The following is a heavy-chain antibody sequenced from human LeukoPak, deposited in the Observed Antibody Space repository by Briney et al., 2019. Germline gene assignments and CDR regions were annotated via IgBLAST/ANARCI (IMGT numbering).Heavy chain of an antibody. D-gene: IGHD6-6*01. J-gene: IGHJ6*03. Sequence: SVKVSCKASGGTFSSYAISWVRQAPGQGLEWMGGIIPIFGTANYAQKFQGRVTITADESTSTAYMELSSLRPEDTAVYYCAVRLAARPFHHYYYYMDVWGKGTTVTVSS. CDR3: AVRLAARPFHHYYYYMDV. CDR1: GGTFSSYA. V-gene: IGHV1-69*13. CDR2: IIPIFGTA.